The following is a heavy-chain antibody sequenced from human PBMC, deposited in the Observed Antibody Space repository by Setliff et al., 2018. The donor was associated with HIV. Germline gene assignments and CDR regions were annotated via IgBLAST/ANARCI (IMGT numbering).Heavy chain of an antibody. J-gene: IGHJ6*03. CDR3: ARGQHVFPAPHYMDV. V-gene: IGHV4-34*01. CDR1: GGSFSDFY. D-gene: IGHD2-2*01. CDR2: ITHRGST. Sequence: SETLSLTCVVYGGSFSDFYWVWVRQPPSKGLEWIGEITHRGSTTYNSTLQSRVAISVDTSRRQFTLKLGSVTAADTAVYYCARGQHVFPAPHYMDVWDKGTTVTVSS.